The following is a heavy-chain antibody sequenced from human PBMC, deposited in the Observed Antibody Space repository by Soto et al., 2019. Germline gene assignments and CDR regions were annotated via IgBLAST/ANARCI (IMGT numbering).Heavy chain of an antibody. D-gene: IGHD2-2*01. Sequence: QVLLVQSGAEVKRPGASVRVSCKASRYTFTSYDIFWVRQSPGQGLEWMGWIKTDSGDTHYAQNFQGRVTMTRDTSISTAYMELNNLVSDDTAVYYCARRSSTYLNEVIYDPWGQGTLVTVSS. J-gene: IGHJ5*02. CDR3: ARRSSTYLNEVIYDP. CDR2: IKTDSGDT. CDR1: RYTFTSYD. V-gene: IGHV1-2*02.